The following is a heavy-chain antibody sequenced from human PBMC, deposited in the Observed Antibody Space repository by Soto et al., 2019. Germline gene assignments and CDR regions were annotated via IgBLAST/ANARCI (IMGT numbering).Heavy chain of an antibody. CDR3: VLSGHKSGWYPNHSYFNY. CDR2: IKKDGSDK. V-gene: IGHV3-7*05. CDR1: GFTFSDYW. Sequence: EVQQMESGGGLVQPGGSLRLSCAASGFTFSDYWKSWVRQAPGKGLEWVANIKKDGSDKNYVDSVKGRFTISRDNAKNSLYLQMNSLRAEDTAVYYCVLSGHKSGWYPNHSYFNYWGHGTLVTVSS. D-gene: IGHD6-19*01. J-gene: IGHJ4*01.